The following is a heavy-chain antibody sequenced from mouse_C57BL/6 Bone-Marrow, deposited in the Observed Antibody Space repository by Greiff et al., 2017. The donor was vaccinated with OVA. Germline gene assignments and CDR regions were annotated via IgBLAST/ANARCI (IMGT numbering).Heavy chain of an antibody. D-gene: IGHD2-4*01. CDR3: AREGGLRENY. CDR1: GYAFTNYL. J-gene: IGHJ2*01. CDR2: INPGSGGT. V-gene: IGHV1-54*01. Sequence: VQGVESGAELVRPGTSVKVSCKASGYAFTNYLIEWVKQRPGQGLEWIGVINPGSGGTNYNEKFKGKATLTADKSSSPAYMQLSSLTSEDSAVYFCAREGGLRENYWGQGTTLTVSS.